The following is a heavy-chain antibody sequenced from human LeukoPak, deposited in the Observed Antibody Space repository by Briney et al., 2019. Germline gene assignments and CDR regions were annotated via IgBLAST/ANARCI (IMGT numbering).Heavy chain of an antibody. CDR3: ARAPGLYYYDSSGSKGYFQH. V-gene: IGHV5-51*01. Sequence: GESLKIPCKGSGYSFTSYWIGWVRQMPGKGLEWMGIIYPGDSDTRYSPSFQGQVTISADKSISTAYLQWSSLKASDTAMYYCARAPGLYYYDSSGSKGYFQHWGQGTLVTVSS. CDR2: IYPGDSDT. J-gene: IGHJ1*01. CDR1: GYSFTSYW. D-gene: IGHD3-22*01.